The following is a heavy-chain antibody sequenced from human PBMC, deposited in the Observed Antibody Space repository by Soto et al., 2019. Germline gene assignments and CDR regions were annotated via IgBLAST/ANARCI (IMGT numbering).Heavy chain of an antibody. CDR3: ARDPYGGRFGESRWFDP. Sequence: SETLSLTCTVSGGSISSGDYYWSWIRQPPGKGLEWIGYIYYSGSTYYNPSLKSRVTISVDTSKNQFSLKLSSVTAADTAVYYCARDPYGGRFGESRWFDPWGQGALVTVSS. D-gene: IGHD3-10*01. CDR1: GGSISSGDYY. CDR2: IYYSGST. V-gene: IGHV4-30-4*01. J-gene: IGHJ5*02.